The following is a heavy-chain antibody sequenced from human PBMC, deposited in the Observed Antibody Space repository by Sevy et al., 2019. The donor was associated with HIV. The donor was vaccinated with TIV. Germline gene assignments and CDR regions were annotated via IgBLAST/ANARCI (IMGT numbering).Heavy chain of an antibody. Sequence: GESLKISCAVSGFTFSNYAMSWVRQAPGKGLEWVSAISGRDTGTFYAASVKGRFTISRDNSKNTLYLQMNSLRAEDTALYYWAKDTIVVVGEALDVWGRGTMVTVSS. V-gene: IGHV3-23*01. CDR1: GFTFSNYA. D-gene: IGHD3-22*01. CDR2: ISGRDTGT. CDR3: AKDTIVVVGEALDV. J-gene: IGHJ3*01.